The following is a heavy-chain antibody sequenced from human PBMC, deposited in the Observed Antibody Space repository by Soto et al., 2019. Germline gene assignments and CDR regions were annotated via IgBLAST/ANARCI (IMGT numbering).Heavy chain of an antibody. D-gene: IGHD2-2*01. CDR3: ATAIADDAFDI. J-gene: IGHJ3*02. CDR1: GYTFTSYA. CDR2: INAGNGNT. Sequence: ASVKVSCKASGYTFTSYAMHWVRQAPGQRLEWMGWINAGNGNTKYSQKFQGRVTTTRDTSASTAYMELSSLRSEDTAVYYCATAIADDAFDIWGRGTMVTVSS. V-gene: IGHV1-3*01.